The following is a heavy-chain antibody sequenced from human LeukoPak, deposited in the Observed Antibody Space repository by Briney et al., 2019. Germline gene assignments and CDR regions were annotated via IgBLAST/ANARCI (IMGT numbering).Heavy chain of an antibody. D-gene: IGHD4-11*01. CDR3: ARGPLTVTASYYYYIDV. J-gene: IGHJ6*03. CDR1: GGTFISYA. CDR2: IIPIFGTA. Sequence: SVKVSCKASGGTFISYAISGVRQAPGQGLEWMGRIIPIFGTANYAQKFQGGVTITTDESTITAYMDLSSLRSEDTAVYYCARGPLTVTASYYYYIDVWGKGTTVTVSS. V-gene: IGHV1-69*05.